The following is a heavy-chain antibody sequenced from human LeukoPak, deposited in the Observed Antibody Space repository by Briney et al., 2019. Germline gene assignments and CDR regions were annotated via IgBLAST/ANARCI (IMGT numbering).Heavy chain of an antibody. D-gene: IGHD3-3*01. J-gene: IGHJ4*02. CDR3: RAQRSGYPHVDH. CDR2: MTGSGTRT. V-gene: IGHV3-23*01. Sequence: PGGSLRLSCAASGFKFSDFAMSWFRQVSGKGLEFVSIMTGSGTRTYYRDSVKGRFTISRDDSKNTVYLQMNSLTDGDSAVYYCRAQRSGYPHVDHWGQGTHVTVSS. CDR1: GFKFSDFA.